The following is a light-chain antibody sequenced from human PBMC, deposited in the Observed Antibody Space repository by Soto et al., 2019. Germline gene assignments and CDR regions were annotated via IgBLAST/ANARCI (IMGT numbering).Light chain of an antibody. CDR2: GAS. J-gene: IGKJ1*01. CDR3: QQYGSSPRT. V-gene: IGKV3-20*01. Sequence: EFVLTQSPATLSLSPGEGASLSCRASQSVSSYLAWYQQKPGQAPRLLIYGASSRTTGIPDRFSGSGSGTDFTLTISRLEPEDLAVFYCQQYGSSPRTFGQGTKVDIK. CDR1: QSVSSY.